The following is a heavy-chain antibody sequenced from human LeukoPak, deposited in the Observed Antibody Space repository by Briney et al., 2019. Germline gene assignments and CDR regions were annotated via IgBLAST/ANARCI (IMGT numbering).Heavy chain of an antibody. J-gene: IGHJ5*02. CDR3: ARGSNDFWSGYYNWFDP. Sequence: TASETLSLTCTVSGYSISSGYYWGWIRQPPGKGLEWIGSIYHSGSTYYNPSLKSRVTISVDTSKNQFSLKLSSVTAADTAVYYCARGSNDFWSGYYNWFDPWGQGTLVTVSS. CDR1: GYSISSGYY. D-gene: IGHD3-3*01. V-gene: IGHV4-38-2*02. CDR2: IYHSGST.